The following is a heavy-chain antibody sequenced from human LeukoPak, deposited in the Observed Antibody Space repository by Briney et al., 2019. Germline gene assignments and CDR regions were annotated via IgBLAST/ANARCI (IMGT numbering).Heavy chain of an antibody. V-gene: IGHV4-59*01. J-gene: IGHJ3*02. CDR1: GGSISSYY. CDR2: IYYSGST. CDR3: ARDYDSSGYVGFSGAFDI. D-gene: IGHD3-22*01. Sequence: IPSGTLSLTCTVSGGSISSYYWSWIRQPPGKGLEWIGYIYYSGSTNYNPSLKSRVTISVDTSKNQFSLKLSSVTAADTAVYYCARDYDSSGYVGFSGAFDIWGQGTMVTVSS.